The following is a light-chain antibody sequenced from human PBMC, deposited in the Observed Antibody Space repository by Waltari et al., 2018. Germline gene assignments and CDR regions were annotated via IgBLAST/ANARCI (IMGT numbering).Light chain of an antibody. V-gene: IGKV1-39*01. Sequence: DIQMTQSTSSLSASVGDRVTITCRASQSIGSYLNWYKQKPGKAPKILIYAASPAQSGVSSRFSGSGSGTDFTLTISSLQPEDFATYYCQQSYSAPWTFGQGTKVEVK. CDR3: QQSYSAPWT. CDR2: AAS. J-gene: IGKJ1*01. CDR1: QSIGSY.